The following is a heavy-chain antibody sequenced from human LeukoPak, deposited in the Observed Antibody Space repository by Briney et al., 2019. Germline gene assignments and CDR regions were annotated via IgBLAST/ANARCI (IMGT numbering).Heavy chain of an antibody. Sequence: SVKVFCEASGGTFSSYAISWVRQAPGQGLEWMGRIVPILGIANYAQKFQGRVTITADKSTSTAYMELSSLRSEDTAVSYCAREGIYYGAYSARYYFDYRGQGTLVTVYS. J-gene: IGHJ4*02. CDR2: IVPILGIA. CDR3: AREGIYYGAYSARYYFDY. CDR1: GGTFSSYA. D-gene: IGHD4-17*01. V-gene: IGHV1-69*04.